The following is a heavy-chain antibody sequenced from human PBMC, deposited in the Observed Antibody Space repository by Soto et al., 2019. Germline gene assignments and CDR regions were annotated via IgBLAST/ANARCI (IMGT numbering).Heavy chain of an antibody. CDR3: ARERQQGAIDY. CDR2: IYYSGST. D-gene: IGHD6-13*01. CDR1: GGSIRSYY. J-gene: IGHJ4*02. Sequence: PSETLSLTCTVSGGSIRSYYWSWIRQPPGKGLEWIGYIYYSGSTNYNPSLKSRVTISVDTSKNQFSLKLSSVTAADTAVYYCARERQQGAIDYWGQGTLVTVSS. V-gene: IGHV4-59*01.